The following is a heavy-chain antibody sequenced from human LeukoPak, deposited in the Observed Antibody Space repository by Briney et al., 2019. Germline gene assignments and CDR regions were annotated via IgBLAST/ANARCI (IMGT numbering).Heavy chain of an antibody. CDR3: ARSVSYYYDSSGSGY. CDR2: IRYDGSNK. CDR1: GFTFSSYG. D-gene: IGHD3-22*01. V-gene: IGHV3-30*02. Sequence: PGGSLRLSCAASGFTFSSYGMHWVRQAPGKGLEWVAFIRYDGSNKYYADSVKGRFTISRDNSKNTLYLQMNSLRAEDTAVYYCARSVSYYYDSSGSGYWGQGTLVTVSS. J-gene: IGHJ4*02.